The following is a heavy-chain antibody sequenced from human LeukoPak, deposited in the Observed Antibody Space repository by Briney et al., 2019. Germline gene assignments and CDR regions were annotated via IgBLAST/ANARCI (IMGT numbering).Heavy chain of an antibody. CDR1: GFTFSCYV. V-gene: IGHV3-23*01. D-gene: IGHD2-2*01. Sequence: GGSLRLSCAASGFTFSCYVMSWLHQAPGKGLEWVSAISGSGGSTYYPDSVNGRFTISRDNSKNTLHLQMNRLTAETTAEYYCEKLVADRPHWGEGTPVTVSS. CDR2: ISGSGGST. CDR3: EKLVADRPH. J-gene: IGHJ1*01.